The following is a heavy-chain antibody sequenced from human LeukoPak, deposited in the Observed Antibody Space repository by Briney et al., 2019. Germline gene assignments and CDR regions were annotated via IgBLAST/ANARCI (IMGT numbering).Heavy chain of an antibody. CDR3: ARDGGDDAFDI. V-gene: IGHV3-74*01. D-gene: IGHD3-10*01. CDR1: GFTFSSYW. Sequence: PGGSLRLSYAASGFTFSSYWMHWVRQAPGKGLVWVSRITSDGSSTSYADSVKGRFTISRDNAKNTLYLQMNSLRAEDTAVYYCARDGGDDAFDIWGQGTMVTVSS. CDR2: ITSDGSST. J-gene: IGHJ3*02.